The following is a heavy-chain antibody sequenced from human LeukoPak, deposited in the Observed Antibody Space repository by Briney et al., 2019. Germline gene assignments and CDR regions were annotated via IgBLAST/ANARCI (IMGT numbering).Heavy chain of an antibody. CDR1: GYTFTAYY. CDR2: INPNSGGT. Sequence: ASVKVSCKASGYTFTAYYMHGVRQAPGQGLEGMGWINPNSGGTNYAQKFQGRVTMTRDTSISTAYMELSRLRSDDTAVYYCARAEVGDYVWGSYRLWGQGTLVTVSS. V-gene: IGHV1-2*02. D-gene: IGHD3-16*02. J-gene: IGHJ4*02. CDR3: ARAEVGDYVWGSYRL.